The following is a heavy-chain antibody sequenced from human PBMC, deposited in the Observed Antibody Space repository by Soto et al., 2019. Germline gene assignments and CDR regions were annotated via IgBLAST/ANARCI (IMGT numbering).Heavy chain of an antibody. J-gene: IGHJ4*02. Sequence: GESLKISCKGSGYSFAGYWITWVRQKPGKGLEWMGRIDPSDSQTYYSPSFRGHVTISVTKSITTVFLQWSSLRASDTAMYHCARQIYDSDTGPNFQYYFDAWGQGTPVTVSS. V-gene: IGHV5-10-1*01. CDR2: IDPSDSQT. CDR3: ARQIYDSDTGPNFQYYFDA. D-gene: IGHD3-22*01. CDR1: GYSFAGYW.